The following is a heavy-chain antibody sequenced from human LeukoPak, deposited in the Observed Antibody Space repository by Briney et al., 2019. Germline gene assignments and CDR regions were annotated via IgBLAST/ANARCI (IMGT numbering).Heavy chain of an antibody. D-gene: IGHD4-17*01. CDR3: ATVLYGDYRSHNVGRMNTLQNFDY. V-gene: IGHV1-24*01. Sequence: ASVKVSCKVSGYTHTELSMHWVRQAPGKGLEWMGGFDPEVGETIYAQKFQGRVTMTEDTSTDTAYMELSSLRSEDTAVYYCATVLYGDYRSHNVGRMNTLQNFDYWGQGTLVTVSS. J-gene: IGHJ4*02. CDR2: FDPEVGET. CDR1: GYTHTELS.